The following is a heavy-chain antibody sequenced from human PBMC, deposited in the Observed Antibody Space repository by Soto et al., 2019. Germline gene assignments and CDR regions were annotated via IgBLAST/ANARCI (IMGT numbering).Heavy chain of an antibody. CDR3: ASGHCFSSSCSYLDL. D-gene: IGHD2-2*01. CDR1: GGSIDSDGSY. V-gene: IGHV4-31*03. Sequence: QVQLQESGPGLVKPSQTLSLTCTVSGGSIDSDGSYWSWIRQSPGEGLEWLGYIYYSGPTYYNPSLKSGFVISRDTSKNQFAMKLCSVTAADTAIYCWASGHCFSSSCSYLDLWGRGTLVTVSS. CDR2: IYYSGPT. J-gene: IGHJ2*01.